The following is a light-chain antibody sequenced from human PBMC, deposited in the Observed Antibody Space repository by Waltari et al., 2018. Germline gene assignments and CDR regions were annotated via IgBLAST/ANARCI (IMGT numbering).Light chain of an antibody. CDR3: QQYGSSPGT. CDR2: GAS. J-gene: IGKJ1*01. V-gene: IGKV3-20*01. Sequence: EIVLTQSPGTLSLSPGERATLSCRASQSVSSNYLAWYQQKPGQAPRLLIYGASSRATCIPDRFSGSGSGTDFTLTISRLEPEDFAVYSCQQYGSSPGTFGQGTKVEIK. CDR1: QSVSSNY.